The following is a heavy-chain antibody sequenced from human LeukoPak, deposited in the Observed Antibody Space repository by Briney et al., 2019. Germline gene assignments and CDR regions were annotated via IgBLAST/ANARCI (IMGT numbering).Heavy chain of an antibody. V-gene: IGHV3-11*01. D-gene: IGHD3-22*01. CDR3: ARDIGRGDSSGSDY. Sequence: GGSLRLFCAASGFIFSDYYMSWIRQAPGKGLEWVSYISSSGSTIYYADSVKGRFTISRDNAKNSLYLQMNSLRAEDTAVYYCARDIGRGDSSGSDYWGQGTLVTVSS. CDR2: ISSSGSTI. J-gene: IGHJ4*02. CDR1: GFIFSDYY.